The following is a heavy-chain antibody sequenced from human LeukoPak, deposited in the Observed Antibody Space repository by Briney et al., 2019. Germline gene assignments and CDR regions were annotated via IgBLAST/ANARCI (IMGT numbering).Heavy chain of an antibody. Sequence: GGSLRLSCAASGFTFSSYSMNWVRQAPGKGLEWVSYISSSSSTIYYADSVKGRFTISRDNAKNSLYLQMNSLRAEDTAVYYCAREGGTSFDPWGQGTLVTVSS. CDR1: GFTFSSYS. D-gene: IGHD3-16*01. CDR3: AREGGTSFDP. V-gene: IGHV3-48*01. CDR2: ISSSSSTI. J-gene: IGHJ5*02.